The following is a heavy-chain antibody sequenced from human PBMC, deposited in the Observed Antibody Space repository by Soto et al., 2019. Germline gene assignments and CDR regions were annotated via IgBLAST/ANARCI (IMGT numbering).Heavy chain of an antibody. V-gene: IGHV4-39*01. Sequence: PSETLSLTCTVSGGSISSSSYYWGWIRQTPGKGLEWIGSIYYSGSTYYNPSLKSRVTISVDTSKNQFSLKLSSVTAADTAVYYCARGPGYYGSGTYYFDYWGQGTLVTVSS. CDR1: GGSISSSSYY. J-gene: IGHJ4*02. CDR2: IYYSGST. D-gene: IGHD3-10*01. CDR3: ARGPGYYGSGTYYFDY.